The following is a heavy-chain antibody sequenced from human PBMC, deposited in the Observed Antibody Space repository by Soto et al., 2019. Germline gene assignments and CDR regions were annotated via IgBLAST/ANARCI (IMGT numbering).Heavy chain of an antibody. CDR1: GYTFTSYA. Sequence: QVQLVQSGAEVKKPGASVKVSCKASGYTFTSYAMHWVRQAPGQRLEWLGWINAGNGNTKYSQKFQGRVTITRDTSASTAYMALSSLSSEDTDVDYCARVPSRSSSDKNWFDPWGQGTLVTVSS. CDR2: INAGNGNT. V-gene: IGHV1-3*01. D-gene: IGHD6-6*01. J-gene: IGHJ5*02. CDR3: ARVPSRSSSDKNWFDP.